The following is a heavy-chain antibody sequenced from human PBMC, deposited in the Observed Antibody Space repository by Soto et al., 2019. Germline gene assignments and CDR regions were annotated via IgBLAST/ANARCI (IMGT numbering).Heavy chain of an antibody. J-gene: IGHJ6*02. CDR2: INAGNGNT. CDR1: GYTFTSYA. Sequence: GASVKVSCKASGYTFTSYAMHWVRQAPGQRLEWMGWINAGNGNTKYSQKFQGRVTITRDTSASTAYMELSSLRSEDTAVYYCASSNLHSSSWYWEWDDDYGMDVWGQGTTVTVSS. D-gene: IGHD6-13*01. V-gene: IGHV1-3*01. CDR3: ASSNLHSSSWYWEWDDDYGMDV.